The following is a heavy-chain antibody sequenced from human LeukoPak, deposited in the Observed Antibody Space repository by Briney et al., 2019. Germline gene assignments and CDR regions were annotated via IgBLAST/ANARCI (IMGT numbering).Heavy chain of an antibody. D-gene: IGHD6-19*01. CDR2: IKPNSGGT. Sequence: ASVKVSCKASGYTFTCYGISWVRQAPGQGLEWMGWIKPNSGGTNYAQKFQGRVTMTRDTSISTAYMELSRLRSDDTAVYYCARAYSSGWYGSYYYGMDVWGQGTTVTVSS. CDR1: GYTFTCYG. J-gene: IGHJ6*02. CDR3: ARAYSSGWYGSYYYGMDV. V-gene: IGHV1-2*02.